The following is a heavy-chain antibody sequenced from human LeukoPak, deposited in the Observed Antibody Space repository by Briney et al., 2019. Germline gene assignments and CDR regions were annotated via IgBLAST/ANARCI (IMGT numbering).Heavy chain of an antibody. V-gene: IGHV4-34*01. Sequence: SETLSLTCAVYGGSFSGYYWSWIRQPPGKGLEWIGEINHSESTNYNPSLKSRVTISVDTSKNQFSLKLSSVTAADTAAYYCARGMPVVPAADPDYGMDVWGQGTTVTVSS. CDR1: GGSFSGYY. CDR3: ARGMPVVPAADPDYGMDV. D-gene: IGHD2-2*01. J-gene: IGHJ6*02. CDR2: INHSEST.